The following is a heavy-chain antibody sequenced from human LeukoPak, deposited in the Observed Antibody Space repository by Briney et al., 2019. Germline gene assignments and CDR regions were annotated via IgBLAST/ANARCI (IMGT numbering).Heavy chain of an antibody. Sequence: GGSLRLSCVASGFTFSHYSMNWVRQAPGKGLEWVSSIRFTGSYIYYADSVKGRFTISRDNSKNTLYLQMNSLRAEDTAVYYCARDRSGWSWFDPWGQGTLVTVSS. CDR2: IRFTGSYI. V-gene: IGHV3-21*01. CDR3: ARDRSGWSWFDP. CDR1: GFTFSHYS. D-gene: IGHD6-19*01. J-gene: IGHJ5*02.